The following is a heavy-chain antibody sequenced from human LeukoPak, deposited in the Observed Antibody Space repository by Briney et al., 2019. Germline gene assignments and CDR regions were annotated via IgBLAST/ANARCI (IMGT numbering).Heavy chain of an antibody. D-gene: IGHD6-19*01. CDR2: IIPILGIA. J-gene: IGHJ4*02. Sequence: SVKVSCKASGGTFSSYAISWVRQAPGQGLEWMGRIIPILGIANYAQKFQGRVTITADKSTSTAYMELSSLRSEDTAVYYCASKPSSGWNNSIDYWGQGTLVTVSS. CDR3: ASKPSSGWNNSIDY. CDR1: GGTFSSYA. V-gene: IGHV1-69*04.